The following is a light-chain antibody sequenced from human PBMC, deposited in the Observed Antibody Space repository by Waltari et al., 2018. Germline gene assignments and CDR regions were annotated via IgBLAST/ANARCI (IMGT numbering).Light chain of an antibody. CDR2: KVS. CDR3: QQYQSYPLT. J-gene: IGKJ4*01. Sequence: IQMTQSPSTLSASVGDRATTPCQASQRICSWLAWYQQKPEKAPKFLIYKVSNLESGGPSRFSCSGSWTEFTLTISILQPDDFATYYCQQYQSYPLTFGGGSKVEIK. CDR1: QRICSW. V-gene: IGKV1-5*03.